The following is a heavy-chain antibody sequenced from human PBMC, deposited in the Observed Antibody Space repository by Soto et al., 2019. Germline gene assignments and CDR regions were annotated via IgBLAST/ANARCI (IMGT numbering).Heavy chain of an antibody. CDR2: ISGSGGST. Sequence: PGGSLRLSCAVSGFTFSSYAMTWVRQAPGKGLEWVSAISGSGGSTYYADSVKGRFTISRDNSKNTLYLQMNSLRAEDTAVYYCAKDPGHYFDYWGQGTLVTVSS. CDR3: AKDPGHYFDY. J-gene: IGHJ4*02. V-gene: IGHV3-23*01. CDR1: GFTFSSYA.